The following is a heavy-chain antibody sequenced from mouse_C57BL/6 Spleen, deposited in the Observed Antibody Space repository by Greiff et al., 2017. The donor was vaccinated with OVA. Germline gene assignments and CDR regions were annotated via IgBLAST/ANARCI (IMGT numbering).Heavy chain of an antibody. CDR1: GYTFTSYW. Sequence: QVQLQQSGAELVKPGASVKLSCKASGYTFTSYWMHWVKQRPGQGLEWIGMIHPNSGSTNYNEKFKSKATLTVDKSSSTAYMQLSSLTSEDSAVYYCASPYITTVVAKYYFDYWGQGTTLTVSS. CDR2: IHPNSGST. V-gene: IGHV1-64*01. CDR3: ASPYITTVVAKYYFDY. D-gene: IGHD1-1*01. J-gene: IGHJ2*01.